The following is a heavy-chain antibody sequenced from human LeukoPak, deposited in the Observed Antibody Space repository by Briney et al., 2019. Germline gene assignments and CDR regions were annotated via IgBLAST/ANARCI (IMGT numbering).Heavy chain of an antibody. CDR3: AKGIHLSLSENDY. Sequence: GGSLRLSCAAPGFILRNYAMTWVRQAPGKGLEWVSGISGGGGTTNYADSVKGRFTISRDNSKNTVLLQMNSLRAEDTAIYYCAKGIHLSLSENDYWGQGTLVTVSS. CDR1: GFILRNYA. D-gene: IGHD5-18*01. V-gene: IGHV3-23*01. J-gene: IGHJ4*02. CDR2: ISGGGGTT.